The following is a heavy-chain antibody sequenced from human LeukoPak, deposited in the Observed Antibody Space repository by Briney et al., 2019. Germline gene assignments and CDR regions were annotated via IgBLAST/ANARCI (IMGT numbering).Heavy chain of an antibody. J-gene: IGHJ6*02. D-gene: IGHD5-24*01. CDR2: INHSGST. CDR1: GGSFSGYY. CDR3: ARGLPEMATILYYYYYGMDV. Sequence: KPSETLSLTCAVYGGSFSGYYWSWIRQPPGKGLEWIGEINHSGSTNYNPSLKSRVTISVDTSKNQFSLKLSSVTAADTAVYYCARGLPEMATILYYYYYGMDVWGQGTTVTVSS. V-gene: IGHV4-34*01.